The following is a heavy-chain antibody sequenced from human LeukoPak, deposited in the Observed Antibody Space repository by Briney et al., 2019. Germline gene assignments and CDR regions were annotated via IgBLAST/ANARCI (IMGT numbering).Heavy chain of an antibody. CDR1: GFTFSSYW. J-gene: IGHJ4*02. Sequence: AGGSLRLSCAASGFTFSSYWMHWVRQAPGKGLVWVSRINSDGSSTSYADSVKGRFTISRDNAKNSLYLQMNSLRAEDTAVYYCARDRTPLLWFGELRYWGQGTLVTVSS. V-gene: IGHV3-74*01. CDR2: INSDGSST. D-gene: IGHD3-10*01. CDR3: ARDRTPLLWFGELRY.